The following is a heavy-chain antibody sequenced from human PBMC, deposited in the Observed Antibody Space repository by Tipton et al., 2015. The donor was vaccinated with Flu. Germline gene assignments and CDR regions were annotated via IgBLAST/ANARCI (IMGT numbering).Heavy chain of an antibody. D-gene: IGHD3-10*01. V-gene: IGHV1-8*01. CDR3: ARREVYRSGGGQYWFDP. CDR1: GYTFTSYD. J-gene: IGHJ5*02. Sequence: QVQLVQSGAEVKKPGASVKVSCKASGYTFTSYDINWVRQATGQGLEWMGWMNPNSGNTGYAQKFQGRVTMTRNTSISTAYMELSSLRSEDTAVYYCARREVYRSGGGQYWFDPWGQGTLVTVSS. CDR2: MNPNSGNT.